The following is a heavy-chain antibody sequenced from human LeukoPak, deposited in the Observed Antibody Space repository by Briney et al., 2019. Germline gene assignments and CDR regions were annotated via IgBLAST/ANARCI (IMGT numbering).Heavy chain of an antibody. J-gene: IGHJ6*03. CDR1: GGSISSYY. V-gene: IGHV4-59*01. CDR3: ARAASGYYMDV. Sequence: SETLSLTCTVSGGSISSYYWSWVRQPPGKELEWIGYIYYSGSTNYNPSLMSRVTISVDTSKNQFSRKLNSVTAADTAVYYCARAASGYYMDVWGNGTTVTVSS. CDR2: IYYSGST. D-gene: IGHD1-1*01.